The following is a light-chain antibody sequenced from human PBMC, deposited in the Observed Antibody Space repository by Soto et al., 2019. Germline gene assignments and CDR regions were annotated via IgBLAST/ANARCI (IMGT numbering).Light chain of an antibody. Sequence: EIVMTQSPGTLSVAPGERATLSCRASQSVRSDVAWYQHKPGQAPRLLIYGASTRATGIPARFIGSGSETEFTLTISILQSEDFAIYYCQQYNNWVVTFGQGTRLEI. CDR3: QQYNNWVVT. CDR2: GAS. CDR1: QSVRSD. V-gene: IGKV3-15*01. J-gene: IGKJ5*01.